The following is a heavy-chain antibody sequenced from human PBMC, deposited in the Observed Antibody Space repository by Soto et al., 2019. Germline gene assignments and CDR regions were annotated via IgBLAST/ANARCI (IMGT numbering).Heavy chain of an antibody. CDR2: ISYDGSNK. V-gene: IGHV3-30*18. CDR1: GFTFSSYG. Sequence: GGSLRLSCAASGFTFSSYGMHWVRQAPGKGLEWVAVISYDGSNKYYADSVKGRFTISRDNSKNTLYLQMNSLRAEDTAVYYCAKDKYSSSWYLTYYYYGMDVWGQGTTVTVSS. D-gene: IGHD6-13*01. CDR3: AKDKYSSSWYLTYYYYGMDV. J-gene: IGHJ6*02.